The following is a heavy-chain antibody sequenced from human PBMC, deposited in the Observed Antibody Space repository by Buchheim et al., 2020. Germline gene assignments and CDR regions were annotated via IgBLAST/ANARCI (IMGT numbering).Heavy chain of an antibody. CDR1: GFTFSSSW. V-gene: IGHV3-23*04. CDR2: ISGSGGST. D-gene: IGHD2-21*01. Sequence: EVQLVESGGGLVQPGGSLRLSCAASGFTFSSSWMHRVRQAPGKGLEWVSAISGSGGSTYYADSVKGRFTISRDNSKNTLYLQMNSLRAEDTAVYYCAKSAYCGGDCYSIYYYYGMDVWGQGTT. CDR3: AKSAYCGGDCYSIYYYYGMDV. J-gene: IGHJ6*02.